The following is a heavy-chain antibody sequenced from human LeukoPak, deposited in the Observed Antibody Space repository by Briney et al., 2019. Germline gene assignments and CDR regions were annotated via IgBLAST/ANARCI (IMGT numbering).Heavy chain of an antibody. D-gene: IGHD3-10*01. CDR2: IYYSGST. CDR3: ARRDDGSGAFDY. V-gene: IGHV4-30-4*01. J-gene: IGHJ4*02. CDR1: GGLISSDDHY. Sequence: PSETLSLTCTVSGGLISSDDHYWNWIRQSPGKGLEWIGNIYYSGSTNYNPSLKSRVTISVDTSKNQFSLKLSSVTAADTAVYYCARRDDGSGAFDYWGQGTLVTVSS.